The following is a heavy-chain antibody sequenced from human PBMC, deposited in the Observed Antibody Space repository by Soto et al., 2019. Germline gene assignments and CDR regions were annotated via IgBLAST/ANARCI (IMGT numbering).Heavy chain of an antibody. D-gene: IGHD3-3*01. Sequence: GGSLRLSCAASGSTFSSYAMSWVRQAPGKGLEWVSAISGSGGSTYYADSVKGRFTISRDNSKNTLYLQMNSLRAEDTAVYYCAKLDFWSGYYQGFDYWGQGTLVTVSS. CDR1: GSTFSSYA. J-gene: IGHJ4*02. V-gene: IGHV3-23*01. CDR3: AKLDFWSGYYQGFDY. CDR2: ISGSGGST.